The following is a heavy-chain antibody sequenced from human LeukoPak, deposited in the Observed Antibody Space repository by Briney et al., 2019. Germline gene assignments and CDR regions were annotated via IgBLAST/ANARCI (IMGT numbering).Heavy chain of an antibody. CDR3: ARRKVRGGGMDV. CDR1: GDVFTDYW. D-gene: IGHD3-10*01. Sequence: GESLKISCKSSGDVFTDYWIGWVRQVPGKGLEWMGIIYPGDSNIKYSPSFQGQVTISADESINTAYLQWSSLKASDTAMYYCARRKVRGGGMDVWGQGTTVTVSS. V-gene: IGHV5-51*01. J-gene: IGHJ6*02. CDR2: IYPGDSNI.